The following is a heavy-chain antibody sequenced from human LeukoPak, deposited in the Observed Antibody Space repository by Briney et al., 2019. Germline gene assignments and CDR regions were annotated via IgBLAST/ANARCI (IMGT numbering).Heavy chain of an antibody. CDR1: GYTFTSYG. D-gene: IGHD5-18*01. CDR2: ISAYNGNT. Sequence: GASVKVSCKASGYTFTSYGISWVRQAPGQGLEWMGWISAYNGNTNYAQKLQGRVTMTRDTSSSTAYTELSRLRSDDTAMYYCAKDQGRGYTYGLYYFDYWGQGTLVTVSS. J-gene: IGHJ4*02. CDR3: AKDQGRGYTYGLYYFDY. V-gene: IGHV1-18*01.